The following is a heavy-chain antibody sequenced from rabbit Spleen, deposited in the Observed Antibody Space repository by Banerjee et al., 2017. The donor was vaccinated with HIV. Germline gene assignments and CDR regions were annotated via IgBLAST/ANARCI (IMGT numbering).Heavy chain of an antibody. CDR3: ARDLASVIGWNFNF. J-gene: IGHJ4*01. D-gene: IGHD1-1*01. CDR2: INTYTAKP. CDR1: GFSFSDRDV. Sequence: QEQLVESGGGLVKPEGSLTLTCKASGFSFSDRDVMCWVRQAPGKGLQWIACINTYTAKPVYATWAKGRFPISRTSSTTVTLQMTSLTAADTATYFCARDLASVIGWNFNFWGPGTLVTVS. V-gene: IGHV1S45*01.